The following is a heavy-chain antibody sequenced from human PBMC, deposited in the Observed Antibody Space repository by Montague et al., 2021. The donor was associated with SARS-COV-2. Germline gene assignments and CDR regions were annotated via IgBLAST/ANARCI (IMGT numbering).Heavy chain of an antibody. CDR3: VRDPATGMDV. CDR1: GFTFSGYG. J-gene: IGHJ6*02. CDR2: ISATSRTI. V-gene: IGHV3-48*04. Sequence: SLRLSCAASGFTFSGYGINLVRQAPGMGLEWFSYISATSRTIYYADSVKGRFTVSRDNAKNSLYLQMNSLRAEDTALYYCVRDPATGMDVWGLGTMVTVSS.